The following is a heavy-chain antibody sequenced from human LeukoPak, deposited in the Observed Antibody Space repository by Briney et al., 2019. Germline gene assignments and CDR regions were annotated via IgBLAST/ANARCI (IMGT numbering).Heavy chain of an antibody. CDR3: ARFTPQGYGWGGYNRFDP. Sequence: SETLSLTCTVSVDSITSSYWSWIRQPPGKGLEWIGCIYYSGSTNYNPSLKSRVTISVDTSKNQFSLNLTSVTAADTAVYYCARFTPQGYGWGGYNRFDPWGQGTLVTVSS. CDR1: VDSITSSY. J-gene: IGHJ5*02. D-gene: IGHD3-16*01. V-gene: IGHV4-59*01. CDR2: IYYSGST.